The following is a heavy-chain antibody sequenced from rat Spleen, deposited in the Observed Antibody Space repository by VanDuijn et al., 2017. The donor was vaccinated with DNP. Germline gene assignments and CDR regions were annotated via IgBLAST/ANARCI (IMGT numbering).Heavy chain of an antibody. D-gene: IGHD1-7*01. V-gene: IGHV3-1*01. CDR3: ARWTRYFDF. CDR1: GYSITSNY. Sequence: EVQLQESGSGLVKPSQSLSLTCSVTGYSITSNYWGWIRKFPGNKMEWIGHISYSGSTNYNPSLKSRISITRDTSKNHFFLHLNSVTTEDTATYYCARWTRYFDFWGPGTMVTVSS. J-gene: IGHJ1*01. CDR2: ISYSGST.